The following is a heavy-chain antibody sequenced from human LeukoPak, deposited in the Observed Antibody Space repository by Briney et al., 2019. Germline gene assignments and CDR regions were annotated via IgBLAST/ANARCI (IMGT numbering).Heavy chain of an antibody. J-gene: IGHJ6*04. CDR3: AIFAGAVPGNLLL. Sequence: GGSLRLSCAASEFTSSAFWMTWVRRPPGEGLEWVANINKDGTEKEYVDSVKGRFSIFRDNAKNSVFLQMNSLRAEDTAVYYCAIFAGAVPGNLLLWGKGTTVIVSA. CDR1: EFTSSAFW. D-gene: IGHD2-8*02. CDR2: INKDGTEK. V-gene: IGHV3-7*01.